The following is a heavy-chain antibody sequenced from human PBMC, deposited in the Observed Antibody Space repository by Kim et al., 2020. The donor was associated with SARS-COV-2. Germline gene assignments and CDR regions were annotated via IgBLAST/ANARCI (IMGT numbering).Heavy chain of an antibody. V-gene: IGHV3-73*01. D-gene: IGHD1-1*01. CDR2: IRSKANSYAT. Sequence: GGSLRLSCAASGFSFSNSAMTWVRQASGKGLEWVGRIRSKANSYATTYAASVQGRFTIYRDDSKNATYLQRNGLKTDDTAVYYCNRVPGTTLAFCDAYD. J-gene: IGHJ3*02. CDR3: NRVPGTTLAFCDAYD. CDR1: GFSFSNSA.